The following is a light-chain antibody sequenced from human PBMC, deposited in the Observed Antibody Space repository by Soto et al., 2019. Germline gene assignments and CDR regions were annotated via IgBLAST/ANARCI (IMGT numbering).Light chain of an antibody. J-gene: IGKJ1*01. V-gene: IGKV2-28*01. CDR3: MQALQTPWT. CDR1: QSLLHSNGYNY. CDR2: LAS. Sequence: EIVMTQSPRSLSVTPGEPASISCRASQSLLHSNGYNYLDWYVQKPGQSPQLLINLASNRASGVPDNFSGSGTGTDFTLNIRRVEAEDVGIYYCMQALQTPWTFGQGTKVDIK.